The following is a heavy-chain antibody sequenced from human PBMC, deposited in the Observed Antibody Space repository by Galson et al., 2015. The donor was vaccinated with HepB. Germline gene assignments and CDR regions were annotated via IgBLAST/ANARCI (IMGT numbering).Heavy chain of an antibody. J-gene: IGHJ4*02. CDR3: ATARYSTSPPDN. V-gene: IGHV1-18*01. CDR1: GYTFTNFG. D-gene: IGHD6-6*01. Sequence: SVKVSCKASGYTFTNFGISWVRQAPGQGLEWMAWISAYNGITDYARKLQGRVTMTTDTSTSTAYMELRSLTSDDTAVYYCATARYSTSPPDNWGQGTLVTVSS. CDR2: ISAYNGIT.